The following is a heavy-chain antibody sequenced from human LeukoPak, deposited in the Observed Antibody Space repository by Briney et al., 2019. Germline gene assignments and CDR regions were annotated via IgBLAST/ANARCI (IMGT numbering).Heavy chain of an antibody. V-gene: IGHV3-30-3*01. CDR3: ARESSSGYYLAGAFDI. J-gene: IGHJ3*02. CDR2: ISYDGSNK. D-gene: IGHD3-22*01. CDR1: GFTFSSYA. Sequence: PGRSLRLSCAASGFTFSSYAMHWVRQAPGKGLEWVAVISYDGSNKYYADSVKGRFTISGDNSKNTLYLQMNSLRAEDTAVYYCARESSSGYYLAGAFDIWGQGTMVTVSS.